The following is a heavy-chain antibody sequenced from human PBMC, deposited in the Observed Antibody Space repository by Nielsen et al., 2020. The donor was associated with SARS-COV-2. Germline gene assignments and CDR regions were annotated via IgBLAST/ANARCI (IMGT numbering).Heavy chain of an antibody. CDR2: TNWNGGTT. V-gene: IGHV3-9*01. D-gene: IGHD3-3*01. CDR1: GFTFDEYA. Sequence: SLKISCAASGFTFDEYAMHWVRQPPGKGLEWVSGTNWNGGTTGYGDSVKGRFTISRDNAKNCLYLEMNSLTVEDTALYYCAKDWGYDFWSGSVDYWGPGTLVTVSS. CDR3: AKDWGYDFWSGSVDY. J-gene: IGHJ4*02.